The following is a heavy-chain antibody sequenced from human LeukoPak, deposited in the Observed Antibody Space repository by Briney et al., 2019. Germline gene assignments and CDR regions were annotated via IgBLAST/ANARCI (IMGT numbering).Heavy chain of an antibody. D-gene: IGHD2-2*01. CDR3: AKTRIVCTSVSCPGGGFDY. CDR1: GFTFSSYA. Sequence: PGGSLGLSCAASGFTFSSYAMSWVRQAPGKGLEWVSGIRGSGDITYYADSVKGRFTISRDNFKDTLYLQMSSLRAEDTAVYYCAKTRIVCTSVSCPGGGFDYWGHGTLVTVSS. J-gene: IGHJ4*01. V-gene: IGHV3-23*01. CDR2: IRGSGDIT.